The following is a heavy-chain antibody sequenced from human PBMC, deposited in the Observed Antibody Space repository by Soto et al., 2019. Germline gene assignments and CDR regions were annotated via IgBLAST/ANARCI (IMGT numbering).Heavy chain of an antibody. CDR1: GYTFTGYY. Sequence: SSVKVSCKASGYTFTGYYMHWVRQAPGQGLEWMGWINPNSGGTNYAQKFQGRVTMTRDTSISTAYMELSRLRSDDTAVDYCARVTYYDFWSGYYYGMDVWGQGTTVTVSS. J-gene: IGHJ6*02. D-gene: IGHD3-3*01. V-gene: IGHV1-2*02. CDR2: INPNSGGT. CDR3: ARVTYYDFWSGYYYGMDV.